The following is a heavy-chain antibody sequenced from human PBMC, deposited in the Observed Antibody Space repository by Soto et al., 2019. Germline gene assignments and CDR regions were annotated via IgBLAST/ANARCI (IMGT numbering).Heavy chain of an antibody. Sequence: PAGSLRLSCAASGFTFRSCAMHWVRQAPDKALEWVALISYYGRNKYYAGSVKGRFTISRDNSKNTLYLQMNSLRAEDRAVYYCARDKRDLRFMEWSYYFDYWGQGTLVTVSS. J-gene: IGHJ4*02. CDR1: GFTFRSCA. D-gene: IGHD3-3*01. CDR3: ARDKRDLRFMEWSYYFDY. CDR2: ISYYGRNK. V-gene: IGHV3-30*01.